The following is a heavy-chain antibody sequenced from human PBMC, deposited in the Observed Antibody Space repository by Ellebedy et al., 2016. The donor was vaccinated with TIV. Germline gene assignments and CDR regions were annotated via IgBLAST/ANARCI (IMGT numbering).Heavy chain of an antibody. CDR2: ISGSGGMM. D-gene: IGHD6-25*01. CDR3: ARGGGGYFLD. J-gene: IGHJ4*02. Sequence: GESLKISCAASGFTFSSYYMNWVRQAPGKGLEWVSYISGSGGMMDHADSVKGRFTISRDNAKNSLFLQMNSLRDDDTAVYYCARGGGGYFLDWGQGTLVSVSS. V-gene: IGHV3-48*02. CDR1: GFTFSSYY.